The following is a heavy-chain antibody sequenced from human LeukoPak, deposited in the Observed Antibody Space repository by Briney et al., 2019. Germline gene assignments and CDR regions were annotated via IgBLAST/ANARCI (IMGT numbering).Heavy chain of an antibody. Sequence: GGSLRLSCAASGFTFSSYSMNWVRQAPGKGLEWVSSISSSSSYIYYADSVKGRFTISRDNAKNSLYLQMNSLRAEDTAVYYCARGYCSGGSCWGDAFDIWGQGTMVTVSS. D-gene: IGHD2-15*01. CDR2: ISSSSSYI. CDR3: ARGYCSGGSCWGDAFDI. J-gene: IGHJ3*02. CDR1: GFTFSSYS. V-gene: IGHV3-21*01.